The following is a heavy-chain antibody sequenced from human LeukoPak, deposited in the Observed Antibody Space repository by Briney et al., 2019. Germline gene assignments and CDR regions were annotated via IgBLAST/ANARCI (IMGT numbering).Heavy chain of an antibody. CDR2: IYTSCST. Sequence: TSETLSLTCTVSGGSISSYYWSCIRQPAGKGLEYIGRIYTSCSTNYNPSLKSRVTMSVDTSKTQFSLQLSSVHAADAAVYYCARDDLRTTGTTPRDAFDIWGPGTLVTVSS. CDR3: ARDDLRTTGTTPRDAFDI. D-gene: IGHD1-1*01. J-gene: IGHJ3*02. CDR1: GGSISSYY. V-gene: IGHV4-4*07.